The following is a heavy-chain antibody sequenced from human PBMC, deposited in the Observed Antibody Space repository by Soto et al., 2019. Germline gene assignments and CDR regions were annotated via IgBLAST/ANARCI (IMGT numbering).Heavy chain of an antibody. CDR2: VHPYEGTT. J-gene: IGHJ4*02. CDR3: AREYYSTTTWIDY. D-gene: IGHD2-15*01. CDR1: GFTFTSYP. V-gene: IGHV1-18*04. Sequence: ASVKVSCKTSGFTFTSYPFSWVRQAPGQGLEWLAWVHPYEGTTKVAHQFRDRLTVTTDASAATVSMELTRPTSDDTAVYFCAREYYSTTTWIDYWGQGTLVTVSS.